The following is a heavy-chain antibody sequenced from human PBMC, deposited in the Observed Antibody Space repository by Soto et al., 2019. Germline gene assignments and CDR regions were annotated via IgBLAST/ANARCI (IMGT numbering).Heavy chain of an antibody. D-gene: IGHD3-10*01. V-gene: IGHV1-18*01. J-gene: IGHJ4*02. CDR3: VRDLDGSGSYYTDY. CDR1: GYAFSHYG. Sequence: ASVKVSCKASGYAFSHYGITWVRQAPGQGLEWMGWIGPYNGKTNYAQKLQGRVTMTTDTSTGTAYMELRSLRSDDTAVYFCVRDLDGSGSYYTDYWGQGTLVTVSS. CDR2: IGPYNGKT.